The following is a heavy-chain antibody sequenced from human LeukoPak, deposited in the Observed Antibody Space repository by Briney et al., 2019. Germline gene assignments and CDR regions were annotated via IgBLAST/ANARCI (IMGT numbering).Heavy chain of an antibody. Sequence: NPSETLSLTCAVYGGSFSGYYWSWIRQPPGKGLEWIGEINHSGSTNYNPSLKSRVTISVDTSKNQFSLKLSSVSAADTAVYYCARRRIGYYYGSGIQNWFDPWGQGTLVTVSS. CDR1: GGSFSGYY. J-gene: IGHJ5*02. CDR2: INHSGST. V-gene: IGHV4-34*01. CDR3: ARRRIGYYYGSGIQNWFDP. D-gene: IGHD3-10*01.